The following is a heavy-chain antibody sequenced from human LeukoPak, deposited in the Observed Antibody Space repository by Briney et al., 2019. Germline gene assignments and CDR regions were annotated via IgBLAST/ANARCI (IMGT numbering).Heavy chain of an antibody. CDR3: ARDSAIVSYCGMDV. CDR1: GGSISSGGYY. CDR2: IYYSGST. Sequence: PSETLSLTCTVSGGSISSGGYYWSWIRQHPGKGLEWIGYIYYSGSTYYNPSLKSRVTISVDTSKNQFSLKLSSVTAADTAVYYCARDSAIVSYCGMDVWGQGTTVTVSS. D-gene: IGHD5-18*01. V-gene: IGHV4-31*03. J-gene: IGHJ6*02.